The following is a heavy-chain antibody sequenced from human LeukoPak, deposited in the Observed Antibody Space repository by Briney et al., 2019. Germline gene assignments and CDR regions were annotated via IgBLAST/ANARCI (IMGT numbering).Heavy chain of an antibody. Sequence: PGRSLRLSCAASGFTFSSYGMHWVRQAPGKGLEWVAVIWYDGSNKYYADSVKGRFTISRDTSKNTLYLQMNSLRAEDTAVYYCARDAMDIVVVPATGDGAFDIWGQGTMVTVSS. V-gene: IGHV3-33*01. J-gene: IGHJ3*02. CDR3: ARDAMDIVVVPATGDGAFDI. D-gene: IGHD2-2*03. CDR2: IWYDGSNK. CDR1: GFTFSSYG.